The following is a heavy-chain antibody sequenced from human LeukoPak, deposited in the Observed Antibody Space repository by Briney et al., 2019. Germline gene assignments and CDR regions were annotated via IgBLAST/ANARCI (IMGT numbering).Heavy chain of an antibody. CDR2: IKSDGSWT. CDR3: VRDGDAYDFDL. D-gene: IGHD5-12*01. CDR1: RFSIRGYW. V-gene: IGHV3-74*01. J-gene: IGHJ4*02. Sequence: QTGGSLRLSCAASRFSIRGYWMHWVRQAPGKGLMWVSRIKSDGSWTNYADSVRGRFTISRDNAKNTLFLQMVGLRAEDTAIYYCVRDGDAYDFDLWGQGILVTVSS.